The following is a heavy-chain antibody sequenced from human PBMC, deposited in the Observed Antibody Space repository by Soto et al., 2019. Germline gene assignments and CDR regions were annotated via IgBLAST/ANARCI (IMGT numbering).Heavy chain of an antibody. CDR3: ARSQGSKWFDP. CDR2: VPYSGNT. J-gene: IGHJ5*02. CDR1: GGSINSYY. V-gene: IGHV4-59*01. Sequence: PSETLSLTCAVSGGSINSYYWSWIRQPPGKGLEWIGYVPYSGNTNYNPSFQSRVTISVDTSNNQVSLNLDSLTAADTAVYYCARSQGSKWFDPWGQGTMVTVSS.